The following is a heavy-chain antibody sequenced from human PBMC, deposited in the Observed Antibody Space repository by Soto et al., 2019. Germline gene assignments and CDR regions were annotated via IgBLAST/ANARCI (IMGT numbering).Heavy chain of an antibody. J-gene: IGHJ4*02. CDR2: IWYDGSNK. Sequence: QVQLVESGGGVVQPGRSLRLSCAASGFTFSSYGMHWVRQAPGKGLEWVAVIWYDGSNKYYADSVKGRFTISRDNSKNTLYLQMNSLRAEDTAVYYCAREKYYYDSSGYYYPFLWGQGTLVTVSS. D-gene: IGHD3-22*01. CDR3: AREKYYYDSSGYYYPFL. V-gene: IGHV3-33*01. CDR1: GFTFSSYG.